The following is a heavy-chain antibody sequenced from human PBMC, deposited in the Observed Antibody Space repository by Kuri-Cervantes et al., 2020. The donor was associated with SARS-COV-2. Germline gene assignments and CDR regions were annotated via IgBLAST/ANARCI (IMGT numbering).Heavy chain of an antibody. V-gene: IGHV4-38-2*01. CDR1: GXSISSGYY. D-gene: IGHD2-21*01. J-gene: IGHJ3*01. CDR3: XRGDVLSSTXXRACDV. Sequence: GSLRLSCAVSGXSISSGYYWGWIRQPPGKGLEWXGEISXDGSXDYNPSLKSRLTMSVDTIKXQFSLKLTSVTAADTALYFCXRGDVLSSTXXRACDVWGPGTQGTVSS. CDR2: ISXDGSX.